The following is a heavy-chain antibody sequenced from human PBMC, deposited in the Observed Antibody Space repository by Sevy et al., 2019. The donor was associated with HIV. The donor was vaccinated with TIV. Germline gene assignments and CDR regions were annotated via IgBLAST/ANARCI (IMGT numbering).Heavy chain of an antibody. V-gene: IGHV3-23*01. J-gene: IGHJ4*02. CDR2: ISDSGGST. Sequence: GGSLRLSCAASGFFVSNNYMNWVRQAPGKGLEWVSGISDSGGSTYYADSVRGRFTISRDNSKNTLYLQMNSLRADDTAVYYCAKTYYYDSSGYYYWGQGTLVTVSS. CDR3: AKTYYYDSSGYYY. CDR1: GFFVSNNY. D-gene: IGHD3-22*01.